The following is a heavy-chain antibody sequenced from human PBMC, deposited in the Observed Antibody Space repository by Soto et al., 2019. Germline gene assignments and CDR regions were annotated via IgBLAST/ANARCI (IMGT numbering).Heavy chain of an antibody. Sequence: QMQLVQSGPEVQKPGTSVKVSCKASGFTFTASAVQWVRQARGQRLEWIGWIVVGSGKTNYAENFRGRVTITRDTSTSTAYMEVTGLRSEDTAVYYCAGGGYAKLLYYPSSYYYGMDVWGQGTTVTVSS. J-gene: IGHJ6*02. CDR1: GFTFTASA. CDR3: AGGGYAKLLYYPSSYYYGMDV. CDR2: IVVGSGKT. V-gene: IGHV1-58*01. D-gene: IGHD3-22*01.